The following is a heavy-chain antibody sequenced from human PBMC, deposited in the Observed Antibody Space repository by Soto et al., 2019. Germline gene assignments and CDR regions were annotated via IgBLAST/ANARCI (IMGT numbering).Heavy chain of an antibody. J-gene: IGHJ6*02. Sequence: ASVKVSCKASGYTFTSYQMHWVRQAPGQGLEWMGVINPSGARTNNAQKFQGRVTMTRDTSTSTVYMELRSLRSDDTAVYYCARAGCISTSCYPYYYGMDVWGQGTTVTVSS. CDR1: GYTFTSYQ. D-gene: IGHD2-2*01. CDR2: INPSGART. V-gene: IGHV1-46*01. CDR3: ARAGCISTSCYPYYYGMDV.